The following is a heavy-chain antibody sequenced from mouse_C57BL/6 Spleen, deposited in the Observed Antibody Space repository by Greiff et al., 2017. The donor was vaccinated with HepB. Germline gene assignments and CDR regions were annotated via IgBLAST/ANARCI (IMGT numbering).Heavy chain of an antibody. V-gene: IGHV5-9*01. CDR1: GFTFSSYT. CDR2: ISGGGGNT. D-gene: IGHD1-1*01. Sequence: EVKVVESGGGLVKPGGSLKLSCAASGFTFSSYTMSWVRQTPEKRLEWVATISGGGGNTYYPDSVKGRFTISRDNAKNTLYLQMSSLRSEDTALYYCASSLTTVVAKMDYWGQGTSVTVSS. CDR3: ASSLTTVVAKMDY. J-gene: IGHJ4*01.